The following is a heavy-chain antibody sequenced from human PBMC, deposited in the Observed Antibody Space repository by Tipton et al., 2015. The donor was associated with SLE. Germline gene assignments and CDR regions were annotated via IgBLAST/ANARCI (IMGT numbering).Heavy chain of an antibody. D-gene: IGHD3-3*01. V-gene: IGHV1-2*02. J-gene: IGHJ4*02. CDR3: ASGDFWSVSSPLLNF. CDR1: GYTFTGLY. CDR2: MNPNSGAT. Sequence: QLVQSGAEVKKPGASVKVSCKASGYTFTGLYIHWVRQAPGQGLEWMGWMNPNSGATNYAQKFRDRVTMTRDTSVSTAFMELSGLKSDDTAVYYCASGDFWSVSSPLLNFWGQGTLVTVSS.